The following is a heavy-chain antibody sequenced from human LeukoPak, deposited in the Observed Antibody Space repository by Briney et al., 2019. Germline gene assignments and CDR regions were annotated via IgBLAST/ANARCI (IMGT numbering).Heavy chain of an antibody. V-gene: IGHV3-74*01. Sequence: QAGGSLRLSCAASGFSFSRYGMHWVRQAPGKGLGWVSRINSDGSSTSYADSVKGRFTISRDNAKNTLYLQMNSLRAEDTAVYYCASGDSGYGPRHDYWGQGTLVTVSS. J-gene: IGHJ4*02. CDR2: INSDGSST. D-gene: IGHD5-12*01. CDR1: GFSFSRYG. CDR3: ASGDSGYGPRHDY.